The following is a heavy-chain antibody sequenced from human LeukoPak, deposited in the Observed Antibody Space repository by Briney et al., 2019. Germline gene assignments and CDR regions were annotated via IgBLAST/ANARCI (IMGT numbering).Heavy chain of an antibody. Sequence: GVSLRLSGAASGFTFSDYYMSWIRQTPGKGLEWVSYISSSGSTIYYADSVKGRFTISRDNAKNSLYLQMNSLRAEDTAVYYCARVSSSSRYFDYWGQGTLVTVSS. CDR2: ISSSGSTI. CDR1: GFTFSDYY. J-gene: IGHJ4*02. D-gene: IGHD6-6*01. V-gene: IGHV3-11*01. CDR3: ARVSSSSRYFDY.